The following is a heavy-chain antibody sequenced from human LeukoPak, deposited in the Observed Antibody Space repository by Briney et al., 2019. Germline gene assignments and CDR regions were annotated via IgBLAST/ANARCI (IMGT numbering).Heavy chain of an antibody. V-gene: IGHV3-9*01. CDR1: GFTFDDYA. CDR3: AKLGGVTVTTDY. J-gene: IGHJ4*02. CDR2: ISWNSGSI. Sequence: GGSLRLSCAASGFTFDDYAMHWVRQAPGKGLEWVSGISWNSGSIGYADSVKGRFTISRDNAKNSLYLQMNSLRAEDTALYYCAKLGGVTVTTDYWGQGTLVTVSS. D-gene: IGHD4-17*01.